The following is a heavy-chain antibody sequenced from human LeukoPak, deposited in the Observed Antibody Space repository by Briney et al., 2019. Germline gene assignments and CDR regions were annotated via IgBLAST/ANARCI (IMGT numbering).Heavy chain of an antibody. Sequence: PGGSLRLSCAASGSTFSYYTMHCVRQAPGKGLEWVAVISYDGSNEYYADSVKGRFTISRDNSKNTLYLQMNSLRAEDTAVYYCARVLNYYDSSGYYFSYWGQGTLVTVSS. J-gene: IGHJ4*02. CDR3: ARVLNYYDSSGYYFSY. CDR2: ISYDGSNE. V-gene: IGHV3-30-3*01. D-gene: IGHD3-22*01. CDR1: GSTFSYYT.